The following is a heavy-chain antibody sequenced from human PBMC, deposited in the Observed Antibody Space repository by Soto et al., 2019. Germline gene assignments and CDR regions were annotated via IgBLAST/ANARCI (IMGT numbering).Heavy chain of an antibody. V-gene: IGHV6-1*01. J-gene: IGHJ3*02. Sequence: SQTLSLTCAISGDSVSSNSSAWNCIRQSPSRGLEWLGRTYYRSKWYNDYAVSVKSRITINPDTSKNQFSLQLNSVTPEDTAVYYCARGSWGDIVVVPAADPRDAFDIWGQGTMVTVSS. D-gene: IGHD2-2*01. CDR1: GDSVSSNSSA. CDR2: TYYRSKWYN. CDR3: ARGSWGDIVVVPAADPRDAFDI.